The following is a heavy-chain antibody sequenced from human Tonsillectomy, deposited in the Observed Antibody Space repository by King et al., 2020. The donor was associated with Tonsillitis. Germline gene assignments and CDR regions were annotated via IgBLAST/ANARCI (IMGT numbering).Heavy chain of an antibody. CDR2: IYSGGSST. Sequence: VQLVESGGGLVQPGGSLRLSCAASGFTFSSYAMSWVRQAPGKGLEWVSVIYSGGSSTYYADSVKGRFTISRDNSKNTLYLQMNSLRAEDTAVYYCATEGEAWYYYFDYWGQGTLVTVSS. J-gene: IGHJ4*02. V-gene: IGHV3-23*03. CDR3: ATEGEAWYYYFDY. CDR1: GFTFSSYA. D-gene: IGHD3-16*01.